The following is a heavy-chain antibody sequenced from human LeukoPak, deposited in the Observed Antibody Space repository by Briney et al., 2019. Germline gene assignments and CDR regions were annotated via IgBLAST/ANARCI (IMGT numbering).Heavy chain of an antibody. D-gene: IGHD1-26*01. CDR1: GYSISSAYY. CDR2: ICHSGNT. V-gene: IGHV4-38-2*02. Sequence: SETLSITCAVSGYSISSAYYWGWIRQPPGKGLEWIGSICHSGNTYYNPALKSRVTISVDTSKNEFSLNLRSVTAADTAIYYCARDRRWVYCFGYWGQGTLLTFSS. J-gene: IGHJ4*02. CDR3: ARDRRWVYCFGY.